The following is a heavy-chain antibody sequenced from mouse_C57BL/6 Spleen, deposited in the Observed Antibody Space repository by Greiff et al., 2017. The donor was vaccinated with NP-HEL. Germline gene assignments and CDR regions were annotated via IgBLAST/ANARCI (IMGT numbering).Heavy chain of an antibody. Sequence: VQLQQSGPELVKPGASVKISCKASGYTFTDYYMNWVKQSHGKSLEWIGDINPNNGGTSYNQKFKGKATLTVDKSSSTAYMELRSLTSEDSAVYYCANYDYDGAWFAYWGQGTLVTVSA. CDR2: INPNNGGT. V-gene: IGHV1-26*01. J-gene: IGHJ3*01. CDR1: GYTFTDYY. D-gene: IGHD2-4*01. CDR3: ANYDYDGAWFAY.